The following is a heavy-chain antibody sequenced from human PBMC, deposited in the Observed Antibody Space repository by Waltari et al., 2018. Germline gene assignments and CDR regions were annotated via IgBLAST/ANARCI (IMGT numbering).Heavy chain of an antibody. V-gene: IGHV3-30*18. CDR3: AKDTGRDPPHSSGWYN. J-gene: IGHJ4*02. CDR2: ISYDGSNK. D-gene: IGHD6-19*01. CDR1: GFTFSSYG. Sequence: QVQLVESGGGVVQPGRSLRLSCAASGFTFSSYGLHWVRQAPGKGLEWVAVISYDGSNKYYADSVKGRFTISRDNSKNTLYLQMNSLRAEDTAVYYCAKDTGRDPPHSSGWYNWGQGTLVTVSS.